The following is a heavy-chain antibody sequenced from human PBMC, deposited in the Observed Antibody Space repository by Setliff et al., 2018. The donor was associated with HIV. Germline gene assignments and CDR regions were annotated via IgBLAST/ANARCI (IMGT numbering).Heavy chain of an antibody. CDR1: GGSISSGSYY. Sequence: SETLSLTCTVSGGSISSGSYYWSWIRQPAGKGLEWIGHIYTSGSTNYNPSLKSRVTISVDTSKNQFSLRLTSVTAADTAVYYCARERSRGYTDPPRFDYWCQGTLVTVSS. CDR3: ARERSRGYTDPPRFDY. D-gene: IGHD5-18*01. CDR2: IYTSGST. J-gene: IGHJ4*02. V-gene: IGHV4-61*09.